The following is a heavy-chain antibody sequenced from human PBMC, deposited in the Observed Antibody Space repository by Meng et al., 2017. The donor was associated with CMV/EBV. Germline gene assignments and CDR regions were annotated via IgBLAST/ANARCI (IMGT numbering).Heavy chain of an antibody. CDR1: GFTFSSYA. D-gene: IGHD3-3*01. CDR2: ISYDGSNK. J-gene: IGHJ6*02. Sequence: GGSLRLSCAASGFTFSSYAMHWVRQAPGKGLEWVAVISYDGSNKYYADSVKGRFTISRDNSKNTLYLQMNSLRAEDTAVYYCARDLGITIFGVVIDCYYYGMDVWGQGTTVTVSS. CDR3: ARDLGITIFGVVIDCYYYGMDV. V-gene: IGHV3-30*04.